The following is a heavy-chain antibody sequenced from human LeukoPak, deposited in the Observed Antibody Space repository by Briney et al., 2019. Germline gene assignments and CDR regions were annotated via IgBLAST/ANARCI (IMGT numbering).Heavy chain of an antibody. CDR1: GGSFSGYY. Sequence: SETLSLTCAVYGGSFSGYYWSRIRQPPGKGLEWIGEINHSGSTNYNPSLKSRVTISVDTSKNQFSLKLSSVTAADTAVYYCARGRLRSTIFGVVKNWFDPWGQGTLVTVSS. CDR2: INHSGST. CDR3: ARGRLRSTIFGVVKNWFDP. D-gene: IGHD3-3*01. J-gene: IGHJ5*02. V-gene: IGHV4-34*01.